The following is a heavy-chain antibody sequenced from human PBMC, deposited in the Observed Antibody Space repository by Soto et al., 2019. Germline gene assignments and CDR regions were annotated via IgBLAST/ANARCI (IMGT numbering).Heavy chain of an antibody. Sequence: SETLSLTCTVSGGSISSYYWSWIRQPPGKGLEWIGYIYYSGSTNYNPSLKSRVTISVDTSKNQFSLKLSSVTAADTAVYYCARGPESYDILTGYYNRPLYYFDYWGQGTLVTVSS. CDR3: ARGPESYDILTGYYNRPLYYFDY. CDR1: GGSISSYY. V-gene: IGHV4-59*12. CDR2: IYYSGST. D-gene: IGHD3-9*01. J-gene: IGHJ4*02.